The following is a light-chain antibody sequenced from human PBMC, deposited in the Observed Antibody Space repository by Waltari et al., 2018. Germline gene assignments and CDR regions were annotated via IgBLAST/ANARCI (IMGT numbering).Light chain of an antibody. CDR1: SSDIGTFKL. Sequence: QSALTQPASVSGSPGQSISISCIGTSSDIGTFKLVSWYLQYPGTAPKRLIYGVSQRPSGVSNRFSGSKSGNTASLTISGLQAEDEAIYYCCSYAGSRTWVFGGGAKLTVL. CDR3: CSYAGSRTWV. V-gene: IGLV2-23*02. CDR2: GVS. J-gene: IGLJ3*02.